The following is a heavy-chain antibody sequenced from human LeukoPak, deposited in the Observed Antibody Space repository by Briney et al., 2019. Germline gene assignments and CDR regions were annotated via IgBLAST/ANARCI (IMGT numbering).Heavy chain of an antibody. CDR2: IYYSGST. D-gene: IGHD4-17*01. Sequence: PSETLSLTCTVSGGSISSYYWSWIRQPTGKGLEWIGYIYYSGSTNYNPSLKSRVTISVDTSKNQFSLELSSVTAADTAVYYCAREREWDYGDYSDAFDIWGQGTMVTVSS. J-gene: IGHJ3*02. CDR1: GGSISSYY. V-gene: IGHV4-59*01. CDR3: AREREWDYGDYSDAFDI.